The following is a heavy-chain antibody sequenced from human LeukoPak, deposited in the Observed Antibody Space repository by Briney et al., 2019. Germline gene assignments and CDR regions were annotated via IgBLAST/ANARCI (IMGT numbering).Heavy chain of an antibody. Sequence: TGGSLRLSCAASGFTFSSYWMHWVRQAPGKGLVWVSRINSDGSSTSYADSVKGRFTISRDNAKNTLYLQMNSLRAEDTAVYYCARGGPSSSWSYYFDYWGQGTLVTVSS. CDR3: ARGGPSSSWSYYFDY. D-gene: IGHD6-13*01. CDR2: INSDGSST. V-gene: IGHV3-74*01. J-gene: IGHJ4*02. CDR1: GFTFSSYW.